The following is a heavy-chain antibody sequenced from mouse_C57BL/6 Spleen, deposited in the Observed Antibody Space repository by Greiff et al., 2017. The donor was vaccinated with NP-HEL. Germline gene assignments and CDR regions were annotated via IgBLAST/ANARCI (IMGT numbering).Heavy chain of an antibody. CDR3: ARDTTTVVKGVLFDY. V-gene: IGHV5-4*01. CDR2: ISDGGSYT. CDR1: GFTFSSYA. D-gene: IGHD1-1*01. Sequence: EVHLVESGGGLVKPGGSLKLSCAASGFTFSSYAMSWVRQTPEKRLEWVATISDGGSYTYYPDNVKGRFTISRDNAKNNLYLQMSHLKSEDTAMYYCARDTTTVVKGVLFDYWGQGTTLTVSS. J-gene: IGHJ2*01.